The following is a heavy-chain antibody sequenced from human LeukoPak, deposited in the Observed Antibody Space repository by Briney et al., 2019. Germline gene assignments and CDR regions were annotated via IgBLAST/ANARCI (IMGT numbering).Heavy chain of an antibody. V-gene: IGHV4-59*12. CDR1: GGSINSYY. J-gene: IGHJ4*02. CDR2: IYYSGST. Sequence: SETLSLTCTVSGGSINSYYWSWIRQPPGKGLEWIGYIYYSGSTNYNPSLKSRVTISVDTSKNQFSLRLSSVTPEDTAVYYCARERIAARYNFDYWGQGTLVTVSS. CDR3: ARERIAARYNFDY. D-gene: IGHD6-6*01.